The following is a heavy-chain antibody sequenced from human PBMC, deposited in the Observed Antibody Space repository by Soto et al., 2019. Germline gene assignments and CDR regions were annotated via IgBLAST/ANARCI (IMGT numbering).Heavy chain of an antibody. CDR1: GFTFTNSA. Sequence: EASVKVSCKTSGFTFTNSAVQWVRQARGQRLELIGWIVVGSGDTNYAQKFQERVTITRDMSTSTAYLELSSLRSEDTAVYYCAADPSTYYDFWTGSWTPLWGYWGQGTLVTVSS. D-gene: IGHD3-3*01. J-gene: IGHJ4*02. CDR3: AADPSTYYDFWTGSWTPLWGY. CDR2: IVVGSGDT. V-gene: IGHV1-58*01.